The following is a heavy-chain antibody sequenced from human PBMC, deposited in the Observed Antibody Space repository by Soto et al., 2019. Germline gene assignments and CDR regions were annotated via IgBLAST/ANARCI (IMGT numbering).Heavy chain of an antibody. V-gene: IGHV3-21*01. J-gene: IGHJ6*02. CDR3: ARDQPKGPLGMDV. Sequence: GGSLRLSCAASGFTFSSYSMNWVRQAPGKGLEWVSSISSSSYIYYADSVKGRFTISRDNAKNSLYLQMNSLRAEDTAVYYCARDQPKGPLGMDVWGQGTTVTVSS. CDR2: ISSSSYI. CDR1: GFTFSSYS.